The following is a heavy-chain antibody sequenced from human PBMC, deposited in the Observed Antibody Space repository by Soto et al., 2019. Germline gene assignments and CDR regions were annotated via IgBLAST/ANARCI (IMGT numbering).Heavy chain of an antibody. J-gene: IGHJ4*02. D-gene: IGHD3-22*01. CDR2: IYSLGNT. V-gene: IGHV4-39*01. CDR3: ARQIYDSSGYYYAY. Sequence: QMQLQESGPGLVKPSETLSLTCTVSGGSISSSSYYWGWIRQPPGQGLEWHGTIYSLGNTYYNPSLKSRVTISVDKSKSQLFLKLSSVTAPDTAVYYCARQIYDSSGYYYAYWGQGTLVTVSS. CDR1: GGSISSSSYY.